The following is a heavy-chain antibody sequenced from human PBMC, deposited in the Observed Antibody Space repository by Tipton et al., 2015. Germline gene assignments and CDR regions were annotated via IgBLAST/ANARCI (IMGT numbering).Heavy chain of an antibody. CDR3: ARVDYDSANSAHDY. CDR1: GYSFSKYW. J-gene: IGHJ4*02. Sequence: VQLVQSGAEVNKPGESLKISCQASGYSFSKYWIAWVRQMPGKGLEWMGIIYPDDSDTRYSPSFQGKVTISADKSINTAYLQWSSMKASGTAIYYCARVDYDSANSAHDYWGQGTLVTVSS. V-gene: IGHV5-51*01. CDR2: IYPDDSDT. D-gene: IGHD3-16*01.